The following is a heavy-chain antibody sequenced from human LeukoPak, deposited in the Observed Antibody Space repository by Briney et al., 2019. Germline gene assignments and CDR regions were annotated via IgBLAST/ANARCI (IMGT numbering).Heavy chain of an antibody. Sequence: ASVKVSCKASGYTLTSYGISWVRQAPGQRLEWMGWIDAGNGRTKYSQDFQGRVTITRDTSASIAYMELSSLRSDDMAVYYCARGIWSTTVTVYYLDYWGQGTLVTVSS. V-gene: IGHV1-3*03. CDR1: GYTLTSYG. CDR2: IDAGNGRT. D-gene: IGHD4-17*01. CDR3: ARGIWSTTVTVYYLDY. J-gene: IGHJ4*02.